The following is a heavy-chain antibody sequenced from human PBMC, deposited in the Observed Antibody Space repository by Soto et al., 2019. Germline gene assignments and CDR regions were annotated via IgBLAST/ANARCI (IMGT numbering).Heavy chain of an antibody. V-gene: IGHV3-11*01. CDR2: ISSSDSSSGSTE. Sequence: XESLRLSFAASGFICSDYYMSWIRQAPGKGLEWVSYISSSDSSSGSTEYYADSVKGRFTISRDNAKNSLYLQMNSLRAEDTAVYYCAREVEYWFDLWSQRTLVTFCS. CDR3: AREVEYWFDL. J-gene: IGHJ5*02. D-gene: IGHD3-3*01. CDR1: GFICSDYY.